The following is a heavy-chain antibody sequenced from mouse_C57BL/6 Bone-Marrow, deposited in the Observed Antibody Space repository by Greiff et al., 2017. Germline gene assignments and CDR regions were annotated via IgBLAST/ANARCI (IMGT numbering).Heavy chain of an antibody. J-gene: IGHJ3*01. V-gene: IGHV1-82*01. CDR2: IYPGDGDT. CDR3: ARWLITTVRKFAY. Sequence: VQLQQSGPELVKPGASVKISCKASGYAFSSSWMNWVKQRPGKGLEWIGRIYPGDGDTNYNGKFKGKATLTADKSSSTAYMQLSSLTSEDSAVYFCARWLITTVRKFAYWGQGTLVTVPA. CDR1: GYAFSSSW. D-gene: IGHD1-1*01.